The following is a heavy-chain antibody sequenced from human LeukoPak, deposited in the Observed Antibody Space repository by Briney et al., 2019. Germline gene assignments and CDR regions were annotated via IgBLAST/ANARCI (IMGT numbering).Heavy chain of an antibody. V-gene: IGHV3-48*01. J-gene: IGHJ6*02. CDR3: ARDVTYSSSSAMMDV. Sequence: GGSLRLSCAASGFTFSSYSMNWVRQAPGKGLEWVSYISSSSSTIYYADSVKGRFTISRDNAKNSLYLQMNSLRAEDTAVYYCARDVTYSSSSAMMDVWGQGTTVTVSS. D-gene: IGHD6-6*01. CDR1: GFTFSSYS. CDR2: ISSSSSTI.